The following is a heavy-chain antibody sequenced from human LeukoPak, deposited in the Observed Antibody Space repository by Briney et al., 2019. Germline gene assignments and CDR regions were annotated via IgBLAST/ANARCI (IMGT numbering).Heavy chain of an antibody. CDR1: GFTFSNYG. Sequence: PGGSLRLSCAASGFTFSNYGMHWVRQAPGKGLEWVAIIYFDGSNKYYADSVKGRFTISRDNSKNTLYLQMSSLRAEDTAVYYCARRYCSSTSCPKPNYCYNGLDVWGQGTTVTVSS. D-gene: IGHD2-2*01. CDR3: ARRYCSSTSCPKPNYCYNGLDV. V-gene: IGHV3-33*01. CDR2: IYFDGSNK. J-gene: IGHJ6*02.